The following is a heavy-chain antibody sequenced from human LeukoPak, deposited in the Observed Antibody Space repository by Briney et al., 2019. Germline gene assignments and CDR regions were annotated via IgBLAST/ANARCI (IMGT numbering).Heavy chain of an antibody. D-gene: IGHD3-9*01. CDR3: ARDFWGILTGPYNWFDP. J-gene: IGHJ5*02. CDR1: GYTFTSYD. V-gene: IGHV1-8*01. Sequence: ASVKVSCKASGYTFTSYDTNWVRQATGQGLEWMGWMNPNSGNTGYAQKFQGRVTMTRNTSISTAYMELSSLRSEDTAVYYCARDFWGILTGPYNWFDPWGQGTLVTVSS. CDR2: MNPNSGNT.